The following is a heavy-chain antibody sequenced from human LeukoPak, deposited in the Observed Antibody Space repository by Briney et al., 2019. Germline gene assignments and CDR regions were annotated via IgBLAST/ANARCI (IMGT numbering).Heavy chain of an antibody. CDR1: GFTFSSYA. CDR2: ISGSGGDT. CDR3: GRDRVSADVDTAMGGGYFDY. D-gene: IGHD5-18*01. J-gene: IGHJ4*02. Sequence: GGSLRLSCAASGFTFSSYAMSWVRQAPGKGLEWVSAISGSGGDTYNADSVKGRFTISRDNSKNTLYLQMNSLRAEDTAVYYCGRDRVSADVDTAMGGGYFDYWGQGTLVTVSS. V-gene: IGHV3-23*01.